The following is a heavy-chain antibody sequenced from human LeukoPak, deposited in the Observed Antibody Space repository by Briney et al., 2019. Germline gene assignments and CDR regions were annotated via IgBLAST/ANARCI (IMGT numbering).Heavy chain of an antibody. CDR3: ARRGGRLDTYYDILTGYYGNAFDI. CDR2: IDPSDSYT. V-gene: IGHV5-10-1*01. D-gene: IGHD3-9*01. Sequence: GESLKISCKGSGYSFTSYWISWVRQMPGKGLEWMGRIDPSDSYTNYSPSFQGHVTISADKSISTAYLQWSGLKASDTAMYYCARRGGRLDTYYDILTGYYGNAFDIWGQGTMVTVSS. J-gene: IGHJ3*02. CDR1: GYSFTSYW.